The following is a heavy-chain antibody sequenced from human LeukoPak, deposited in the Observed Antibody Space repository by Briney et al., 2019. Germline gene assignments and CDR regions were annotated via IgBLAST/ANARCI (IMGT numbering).Heavy chain of an antibody. D-gene: IGHD3-10*01. V-gene: IGHV4-4*07. J-gene: IGHJ3*02. CDR1: GGSISSYY. Sequence: SETLSLTCTVSGGSISSYYWSWIRQPAGKGLKWIGRIYTSGGTNYNPSLKGRVTMSVDTSKNQFSLKLSSVTAADTAVYYCARDYGSGSYYRRLFAFDIWGQGTMVTVSS. CDR3: ARDYGSGSYYRRLFAFDI. CDR2: IYTSGGT.